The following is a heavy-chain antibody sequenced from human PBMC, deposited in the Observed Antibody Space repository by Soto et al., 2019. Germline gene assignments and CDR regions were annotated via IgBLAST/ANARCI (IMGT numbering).Heavy chain of an antibody. CDR3: ARGTSSWRNAFDI. CDR2: LNTDGSST. V-gene: IGHV3-74*01. Sequence: DVQLVESGGGLVQPGGSLRLSCAASGFTFSSYWMHWVRQAPGKGLVWVSRLNTDGSSTYYADTVKGRFTISRDNSKNTLYLQMNSLRAEDTAVYFCARGTSSWRNAFDIWGQGTMVTVSS. CDR1: GFTFSSYW. D-gene: IGHD6-13*01. J-gene: IGHJ3*02.